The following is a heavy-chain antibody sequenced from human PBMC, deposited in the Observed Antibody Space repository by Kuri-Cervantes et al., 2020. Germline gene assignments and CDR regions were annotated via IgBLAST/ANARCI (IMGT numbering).Heavy chain of an antibody. CDR1: GFTFSNSD. D-gene: IGHD3-3*01. V-gene: IGHV3-19*01. CDR3: ARGGYDFWSGYYPGYYYYYMDV. CDR2: VSWNGSRT. Sequence: GESLKISCAASGFTFSNSDMNWVRQAPGKGLEWVSGVSWNGSRTHYADSVKGRFIISRDNAKNSLYLQMNSLRAEDTAVYYCARGGYDFWSGYYPGYYYYYMDVWGKGTTVTVSS. J-gene: IGHJ6*03.